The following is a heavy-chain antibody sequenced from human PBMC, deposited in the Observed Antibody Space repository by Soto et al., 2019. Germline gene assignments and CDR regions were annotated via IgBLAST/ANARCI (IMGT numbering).Heavy chain of an antibody. CDR3: AKDWTPDAH. J-gene: IGHJ4*02. Sequence: EVQLLESGGGLVQPGGSLRLSCAASGFSFNTYAMSWVRQAPGKGLEWVSTISSSDGTTYYADSVKGRFPISRNPSNNTLYLQMNSLRAEDTAVYYCAKDWTPDAHGGQGALVNVSS. CDR1: GFSFNTYA. D-gene: IGHD2-15*01. CDR2: ISSSDGTT. V-gene: IGHV3-23*01.